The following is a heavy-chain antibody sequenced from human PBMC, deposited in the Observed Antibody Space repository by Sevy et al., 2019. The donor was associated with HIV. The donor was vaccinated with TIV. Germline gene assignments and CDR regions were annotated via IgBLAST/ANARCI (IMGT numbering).Heavy chain of an antibody. D-gene: IGHD3-16*02. CDR2: IKQDGSEK. Sequence: GGSLRLSCAASGFTFSSYWMSWVRQAPGKGLEWVANIKQDGSEKYYVDSVEGRFTISRDNAKNSQYLQMNSLRAEDTAVYYCARYYVWGSYRIDYWGQGTLVTVSS. J-gene: IGHJ4*02. V-gene: IGHV3-7*03. CDR3: ARYYVWGSYRIDY. CDR1: GFTFSSYW.